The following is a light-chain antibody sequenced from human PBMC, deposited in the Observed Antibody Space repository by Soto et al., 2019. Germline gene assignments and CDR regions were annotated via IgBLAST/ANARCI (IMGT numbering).Light chain of an antibody. J-gene: IGKJ5*01. CDR1: QSVSSN. Sequence: EIVMTQSPATLSVSPGERATLSCRASQSVSSNLAWYQQKPGQAPRLLIYGASTRATGIPARFSGSGSGTEFTLTISSLQSEDFAVYYCQQYDASHITFGQGTRLEIK. CDR2: GAS. V-gene: IGKV3-15*01. CDR3: QQYDASHIT.